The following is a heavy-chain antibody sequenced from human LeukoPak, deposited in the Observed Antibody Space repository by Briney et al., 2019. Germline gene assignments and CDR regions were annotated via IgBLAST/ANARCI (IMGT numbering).Heavy chain of an antibody. CDR3: AKNLERYSSGWYATEDGFDI. CDR2: ISGSGGST. V-gene: IGHV3-23*01. CDR1: GFTFSTSA. J-gene: IGHJ3*02. Sequence: TGGSLRLSCSASGFTFSTSAMTWVRQAPGKGLEWVSAISGSGGSTYYADSVKGRFTISRDNSKNTLYLQMNSLRAEDTAVYYCAKNLERYSSGWYATEDGFDIWGQGTMVTVSS. D-gene: IGHD6-19*01.